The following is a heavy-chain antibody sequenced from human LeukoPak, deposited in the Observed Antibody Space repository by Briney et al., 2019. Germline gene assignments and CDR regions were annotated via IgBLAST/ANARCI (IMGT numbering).Heavy chain of an antibody. CDR1: GGSISSGGYY. CDR2: IYYSGST. J-gene: IGHJ4*02. Sequence: PSQTLSLTCTVSGGSISSGGYYWSWIRQHPGKGLEWIGYIYYSGSTYYNPSLKSRVTISVDTSKNQFSLKLSSVTAADTAVYYCARVAKDTAMIFDYWGQGTLVTVSS. CDR3: ARVAKDTAMIFDY. D-gene: IGHD5-18*01. V-gene: IGHV4-31*03.